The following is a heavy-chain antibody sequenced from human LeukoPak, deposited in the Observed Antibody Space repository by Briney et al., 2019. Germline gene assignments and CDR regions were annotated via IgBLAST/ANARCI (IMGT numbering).Heavy chain of an antibody. CDR3: ARDHRLTIFGVVIQDQNWFDP. Sequence: GRSLRLSCVASGFNFSRYAFYWVRQTPGKGLEWVAIVSYDGGKRSYADSVRGRFIVSRDNAKNSLYLQMNSLRAEDTAVYYCARDHRLTIFGVVIQDQNWFDPWGQGTLVTVSS. V-gene: IGHV3-30*04. D-gene: IGHD3-3*01. J-gene: IGHJ5*02. CDR1: GFNFSRYA. CDR2: VSYDGGKR.